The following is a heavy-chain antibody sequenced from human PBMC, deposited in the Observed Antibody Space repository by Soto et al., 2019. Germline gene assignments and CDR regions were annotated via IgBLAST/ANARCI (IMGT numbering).Heavy chain of an antibody. J-gene: IGHJ6*03. D-gene: IGHD1-20*01. Sequence: QVQLVQSGAEVKKPGASVKVSCKASGYTFTSYYMHWVRQAPGQGLEWMGIINPSGGSTSYAQKFQGRATMTRDTSTSTFYMELSSLRSEDTAVYYCAIGGGLTPYYYYYYMDVWGKGTTVTVSS. CDR1: GYTFTSYY. CDR3: AIGGGLTPYYYYYYMDV. CDR2: INPSGGST. V-gene: IGHV1-46*01.